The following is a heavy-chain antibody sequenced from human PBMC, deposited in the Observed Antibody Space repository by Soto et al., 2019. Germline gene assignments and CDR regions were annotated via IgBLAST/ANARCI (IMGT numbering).Heavy chain of an antibody. V-gene: IGHV1-2*02. CDR3: ARVSVDVPE. Sequence: QLVQSGAEVKKPGASVRVSCKTSGPTFIAYYIHWVRQAPGQGLEWMGWIDPKSGGTTYEQKFLGRVTMTRDTSINTAYMDLNRLTSDDTAVYYCARVSVDVPEWGQGTIITVSS. D-gene: IGHD5-12*01. CDR2: IDPKSGGT. CDR1: GPTFIAYY. J-gene: IGHJ4*02.